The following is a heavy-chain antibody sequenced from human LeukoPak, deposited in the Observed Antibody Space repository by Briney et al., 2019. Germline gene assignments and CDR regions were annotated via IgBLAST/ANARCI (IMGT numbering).Heavy chain of an antibody. CDR3: AKVQLGIGVDY. J-gene: IGHJ4*02. V-gene: IGHV3-23*01. D-gene: IGHD7-27*01. Sequence: PGGSLRLSCAASGFSFSSYAVSWVRQAPGKGLEWVRFTISRDDSKNTLYLQMKSLRAEDTAVYYCAKVQLGIGVDYWGQGTLVTVSS. CDR1: GFSFSSYA.